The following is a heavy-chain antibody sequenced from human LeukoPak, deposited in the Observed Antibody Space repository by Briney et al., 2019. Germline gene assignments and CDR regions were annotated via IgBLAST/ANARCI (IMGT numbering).Heavy chain of an antibody. V-gene: IGHV3-21*01. CDR2: ISSSSSYI. J-gene: IGHJ4*02. CDR1: GFTFSSYS. Sequence: GGSLRLSCAASGFTFSSYSMNWVRQAPGKGLEWVSSISSSSSYIYYADSVKGRFTISRDNAKNSLYLQMNSLRAEDTAVYYCARAKSCSGYYFDYWGQGTLVTVSS. D-gene: IGHD2-15*01. CDR3: ARAKSCSGYYFDY.